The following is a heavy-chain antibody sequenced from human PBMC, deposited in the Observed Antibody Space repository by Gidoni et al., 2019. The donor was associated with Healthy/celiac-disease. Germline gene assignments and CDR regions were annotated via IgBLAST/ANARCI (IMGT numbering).Heavy chain of an antibody. CDR1: GFTFSSYG. Sequence: QVQLVESGGGVVQPGRSLRLSCAASGFTFSSYGMHWVRQAPGKGLEWVAVIWYDGSNKYYADSVKGRFTISRDNSKNTLYLQMNSLRAEDTAVYYCARDLNLIGNYDVSKGGYYYYGMDVWGQGTTVTVSS. D-gene: IGHD4-4*01. CDR2: IWYDGSNK. CDR3: ARDLNLIGNYDVSKGGYYYYGMDV. V-gene: IGHV3-33*01. J-gene: IGHJ6*02.